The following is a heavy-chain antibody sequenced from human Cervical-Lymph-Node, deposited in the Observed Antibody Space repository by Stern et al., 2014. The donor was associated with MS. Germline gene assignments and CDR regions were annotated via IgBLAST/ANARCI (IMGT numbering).Heavy chain of an antibody. V-gene: IGHV1-2*02. J-gene: IGHJ6*02. CDR1: GYTFTGYY. D-gene: IGHD5-12*01. CDR2: INPNSGGT. CDR3: ARFTPADIVATISHYYYYYGMDV. Sequence: VQLVESGAEVKKPGASVKVSCKASGYTFTGYYMHWVRQAPGQGLEWMGWINPNSGGTNYAQKFQGRVTMTRDTSISTAYMELSRLRSDDTAVYYCARFTPADIVATISHYYYYYGMDVWGQGTTVTVSS.